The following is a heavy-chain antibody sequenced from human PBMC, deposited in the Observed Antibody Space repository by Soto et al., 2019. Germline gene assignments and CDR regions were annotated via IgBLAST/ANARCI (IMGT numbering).Heavy chain of an antibody. D-gene: IGHD1-1*01. CDR3: AKDTVMATTVFDY. V-gene: IGHV3-23*01. J-gene: IGHJ4*02. CDR1: GFTFSNYA. Sequence: GGSLRLSCAASGFTFSNYAMSWVRQAPGKGLEWVSAISGSGGSTYYADSVKGRFTISRDNSKNTLYLQMNSLRADDTAIYYCAKDTVMATTVFDYWGQGTLVTVSS. CDR2: ISGSGGST.